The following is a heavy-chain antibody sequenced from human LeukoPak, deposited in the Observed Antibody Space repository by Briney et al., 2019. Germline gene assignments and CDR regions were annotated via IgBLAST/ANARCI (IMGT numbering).Heavy chain of an antibody. CDR1: GGSISSGGYY. Sequence: SQTLSLTCTVSGGSISSGGYYWGWIRQPPGKGLEWIGSIYHSGSTYYNPSLKSRVTISVDTSKNQFSLKLSSVTAADTAVYYCARHPYYDFWSAAGFDPWGQGTLVTVSS. J-gene: IGHJ5*02. CDR3: ARHPYYDFWSAAGFDP. CDR2: IYHSGST. V-gene: IGHV4-39*01. D-gene: IGHD3-3*01.